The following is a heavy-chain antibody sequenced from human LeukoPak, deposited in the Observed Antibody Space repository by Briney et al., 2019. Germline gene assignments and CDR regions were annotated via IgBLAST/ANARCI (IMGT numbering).Heavy chain of an antibody. V-gene: IGHV3-74*01. D-gene: IGHD3-22*01. CDR3: ARDHHRRLYDSQARDTFDI. J-gene: IGHJ3*02. Sequence: HTGGSLRLSCAASGFTFSSYWMHWVRQAPGKGLVWVSRINSDGSSTSYADSVKGRFTISRDNAKNTLCLQMNSLRAEDTAVYYCARDHHRRLYDSQARDTFDIWGQGTLVTVSS. CDR2: INSDGSST. CDR1: GFTFSSYW.